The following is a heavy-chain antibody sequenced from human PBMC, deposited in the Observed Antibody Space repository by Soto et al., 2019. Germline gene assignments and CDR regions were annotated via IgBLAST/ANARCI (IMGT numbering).Heavy chain of an antibody. V-gene: IGHV1-8*01. J-gene: IGHJ6*01. CDR2: MNPNSGNT. D-gene: IGHD3-10*01. CDR1: GYTFTSYD. Sequence: ASVKVSCKASGYTFTSYDINWVRQATGQGLEWMGWMNPNSGNTGYAQKFQGRVTMTRNTSISTAYMELSSLRSEDTAVYYCARFALYYYRWGRHDTWGGMNVSGHGTTVTVSS. CDR3: ARFALYYYRWGRHDTWGGMNV.